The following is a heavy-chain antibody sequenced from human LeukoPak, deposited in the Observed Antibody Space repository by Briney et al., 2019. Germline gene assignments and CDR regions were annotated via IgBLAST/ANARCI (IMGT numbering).Heavy chain of an antibody. CDR1: GMTFSNHW. CDR3: TTGPSFGYEW. CDR2: IKTDGRTT. D-gene: IGHD3-22*01. V-gene: IGHV3-74*01. Sequence: GGSLRLSCAASGMTFSNHWLHWVRQAPGKGLVWVSLIKTDGRTTIYADSVKGRFTISRDDGKSTLYLQMNSLRAEDTAIYYCTTGPSFGYEWWGQGTVVTVSS. J-gene: IGHJ4*02.